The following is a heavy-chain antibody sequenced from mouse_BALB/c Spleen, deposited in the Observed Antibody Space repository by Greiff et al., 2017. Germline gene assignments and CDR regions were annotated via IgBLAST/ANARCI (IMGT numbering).Heavy chain of an antibody. CDR3: NADYRYDGRYFDY. D-gene: IGHD2-14*01. V-gene: IGHV14-4*02. CDR2: IDPENGDT. J-gene: IGHJ2*01. CDR1: GFNIKDYY. Sequence: EVQLQQSGAELVRSGASVKLSCTASGFNIKDYYMHWVKQRPEQGLEWIGWIDPENGDTEYAPKFQGKATMTADTSSNTAYLQLNSLTSEDTAVYYCNADYRYDGRYFDYWGQGTTLTVSS.